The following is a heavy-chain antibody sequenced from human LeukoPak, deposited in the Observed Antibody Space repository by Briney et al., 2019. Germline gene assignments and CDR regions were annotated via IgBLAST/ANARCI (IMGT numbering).Heavy chain of an antibody. CDR2: IYSGGNT. Sequence: PGGSLRLSCAASGITVSGNYMAWVRQAPGKGLEWASVIYSGGNTYHADSVKGRFSISRDNSKNTVYPQMNGLRVEDTAVYYCARLVTGTTVINSGWFDPWGRGTLVTVSS. CDR3: ARLVTGTTVINSGWFDP. J-gene: IGHJ5*02. D-gene: IGHD4-23*01. CDR1: GITVSGNY. V-gene: IGHV3-66*04.